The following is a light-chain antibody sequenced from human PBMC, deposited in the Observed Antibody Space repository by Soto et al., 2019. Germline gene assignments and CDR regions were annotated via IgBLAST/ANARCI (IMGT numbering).Light chain of an antibody. CDR2: AVS. CDR1: QSIDSY. Sequence: VIDARSPLSASIGDRVTITCRASQSIDSYLDWYQQKPGKVPKLLIYAVSSLQSGVPSRFSGSESGTDFTLTISSLQPEDFATYYSQQRSSPYRRSGQAT. V-gene: IGKV1-39*01. CDR3: QQRSSPYRR. J-gene: IGKJ1*01.